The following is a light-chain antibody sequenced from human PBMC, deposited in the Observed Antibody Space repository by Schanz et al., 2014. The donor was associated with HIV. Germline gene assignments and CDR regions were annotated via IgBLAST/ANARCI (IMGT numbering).Light chain of an antibody. CDR3: QQRYDWPVT. J-gene: IGKJ4*01. Sequence: EIVLTQSPATLSLAPGERATLSCRASQSVSGFLAWYQQKPGQAPRLLIYGASSRATGIPDRFSGSGSGTDFTLTIGSLEPEDSAVYFCQQRYDWPVTFGGGTKVEIK. V-gene: IGKV3-11*01. CDR1: QSVSGF. CDR2: GAS.